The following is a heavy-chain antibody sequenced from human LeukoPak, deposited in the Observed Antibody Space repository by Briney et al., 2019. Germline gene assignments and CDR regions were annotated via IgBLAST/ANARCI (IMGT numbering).Heavy chain of an antibody. CDR1: GFTFSSYW. J-gene: IGHJ4*02. D-gene: IGHD1-7*01. V-gene: IGHV3-7*01. CDR3: ARDSAPFRPQLRPLDY. CDR2: IKQDGSEK. Sequence: PGGSLRLSCAASGFTFSSYWMSWVRQAPGKGLEWVANIKQDGSEKYYVDSVKGRFTISRDNAKNSLYLQMNSLRAEDTAVYYCARDSAPFRPQLRPLDYWGQGTLVTVSS.